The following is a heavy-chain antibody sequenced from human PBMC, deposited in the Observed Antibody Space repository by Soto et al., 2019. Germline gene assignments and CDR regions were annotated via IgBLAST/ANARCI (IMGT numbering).Heavy chain of an antibody. J-gene: IGHJ6*03. D-gene: IGHD3-3*01. V-gene: IGHV1-3*01. CDR3: ARDRVFGVVNYYYYYMDV. Sequence: ASLKVSCNTSGCTFTSYAMHCGRQTTGQRLEWMGWINADNVNTNYAQKLQGRVTITTDTSTSTAYMELRSLRSDDTAVYYCARDRVFGVVNYYYYYMDVWGKGTTVTVSS. CDR1: GCTFTSYA. CDR2: INADNVNT.